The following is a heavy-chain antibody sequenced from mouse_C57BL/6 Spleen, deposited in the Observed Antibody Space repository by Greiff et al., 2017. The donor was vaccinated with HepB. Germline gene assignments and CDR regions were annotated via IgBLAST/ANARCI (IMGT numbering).Heavy chain of an antibody. J-gene: IGHJ3*01. CDR3: TRSGSNYVFAY. CDR2: IDPETGGT. Sequence: QVTLKVSGAELVRPGASVTLSCKASGYTFTDYEMHWVKQTPVHGLEWIGAIDPETGGTAYNQKFKGKAILTADKSSSTAYMELRSLTSEDSAVYYCTRSGSNYVFAYWGQGTLVTVSA. V-gene: IGHV1-15*01. CDR1: GYTFTDYE. D-gene: IGHD2-5*01.